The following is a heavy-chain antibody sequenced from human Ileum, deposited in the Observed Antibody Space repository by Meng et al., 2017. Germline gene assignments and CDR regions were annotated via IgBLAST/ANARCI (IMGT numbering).Heavy chain of an antibody. CDR1: GYSFTSYW. D-gene: IGHD5-12*01. V-gene: IGHV5-51*01. CDR3: ARLRGGSGYDKDSDY. J-gene: IGHJ4*02. Sequence: GESLKISCKGSGYSFTSYWIAWVRQMPGKGLEWMGIIYPGDSDTRYSPSFQGQVTISADKSISTAYLQGSSLQASDTAMYYCARLRGGSGYDKDSDYWGQGTLVTVSS. CDR2: IYPGDSDT.